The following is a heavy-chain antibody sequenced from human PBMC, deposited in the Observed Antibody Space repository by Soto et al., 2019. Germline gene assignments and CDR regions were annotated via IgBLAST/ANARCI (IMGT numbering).Heavy chain of an antibody. CDR1: GGSISSGGYY. Sequence: QVQLQESGPGLVKPSQTLSLTCTVSGGSISSGGYYWSWIRQHPGKGLEWIGYIYYSRSTYYNRSINSRVTLSVDTTKNQFSLKLSSVTAADTAVYYCASLIYREAINYWGQGTLVTVSS. D-gene: IGHD2-2*02. V-gene: IGHV4-31*03. CDR3: ASLIYREAINY. CDR2: IYYSRST. J-gene: IGHJ4*02.